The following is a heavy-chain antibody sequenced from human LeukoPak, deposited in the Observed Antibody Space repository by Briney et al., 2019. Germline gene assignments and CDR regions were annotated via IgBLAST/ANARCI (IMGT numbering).Heavy chain of an antibody. CDR3: ARARSYYTWYFDL. Sequence: SQTLSLTCTVSGGSINSGRYYWGWIRQPAGKGLEWIGRIYTSGSTNYNPSLKSRVTISVDTSKNQFSLKLSSVTAADTAVYYCARARSYYTWYFDLWGRGTLVTVSS. V-gene: IGHV4-61*02. J-gene: IGHJ2*01. CDR1: GGSINSGRYY. CDR2: IYTSGST. D-gene: IGHD1-26*01.